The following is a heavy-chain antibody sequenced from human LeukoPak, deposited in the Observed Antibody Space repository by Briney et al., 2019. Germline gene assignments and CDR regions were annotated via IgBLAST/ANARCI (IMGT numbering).Heavy chain of an antibody. CDR1: GYTFTSYG. CDR2: MNPNSGNT. CDR3: ARADCSSTSCYVYYYYYGMDV. Sequence: GASVKVSCKASGYTFTSYGISWVRQAPGQGLEWMGWMNPNSGNTGYAQKFQGRVTMTRNTSISTAYMELSSLRSEDTAVYYCARADCSSTSCYVYYYYYGMDVWGQGTTVTVSS. D-gene: IGHD2-2*01. V-gene: IGHV1-8*02. J-gene: IGHJ6*02.